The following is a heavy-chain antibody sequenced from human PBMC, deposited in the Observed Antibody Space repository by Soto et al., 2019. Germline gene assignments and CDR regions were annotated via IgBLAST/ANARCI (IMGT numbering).Heavy chain of an antibody. CDR1: GFTFSNAW. CDR2: IKSKTDGGTT. J-gene: IGHJ6*02. Sequence: LRLSCAASGFTFSNAWMSWVRQAPGKGLEWVGRIKSKTDGGTTDYAAPVKGRFTISRDDSKNTLYLQMNSLKTEDTAVYYCTTIYDFWSGPQYYYYYYGMDVWGQGTTVTVSS. CDR3: TTIYDFWSGPQYYYYYYGMDV. D-gene: IGHD3-3*01. V-gene: IGHV3-15*01.